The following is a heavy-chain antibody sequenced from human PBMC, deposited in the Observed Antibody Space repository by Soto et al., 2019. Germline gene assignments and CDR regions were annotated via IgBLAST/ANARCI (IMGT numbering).Heavy chain of an antibody. Sequence: GGSLRLSCAASGFTFSSYAMSWVRQAPGKGLEWVSAISGSGGSTYYADSVKGRFTISRDNSKNTLSLQMNSLRAEDTAVYYCANGWAPGLSGYFDYWGQGTLVTVSS. D-gene: IGHD6-19*01. CDR3: ANGWAPGLSGYFDY. J-gene: IGHJ4*02. CDR1: GFTFSSYA. V-gene: IGHV3-23*01. CDR2: ISGSGGST.